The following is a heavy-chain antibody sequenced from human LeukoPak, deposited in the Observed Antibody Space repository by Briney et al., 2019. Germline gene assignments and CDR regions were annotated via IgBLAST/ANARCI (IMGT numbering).Heavy chain of an antibody. Sequence: SETLSLTCTVSGGSISSYYWSWIRLPPGKGLEWIGYIYYTGATYYHPSLKSRVTISLDTSKNQFSLKLSSVTAADAAVYYCARAGYSYGTGYYFDYWGQGALVTVS. CDR3: ARAGYSYGTGYYFDY. CDR1: GGSISSYY. D-gene: IGHD5-18*01. V-gene: IGHV4-59*01. J-gene: IGHJ4*02. CDR2: IYYTGAT.